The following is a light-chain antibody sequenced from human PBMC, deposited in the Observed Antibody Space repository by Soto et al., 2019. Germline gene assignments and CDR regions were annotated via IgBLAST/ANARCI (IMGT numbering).Light chain of an antibody. J-gene: IGKJ5*01. CDR3: RQYNSWPPIT. Sequence: EIVMTQSPATLSVSPGEGATLFCRASQSVRTKLAWYQQRAGQAPRLLMYGASTRATGIPDRSSGSGSGTEVTLTISSLLSEEFVVYYYRQYNSWPPITFGQGTRVEIK. CDR2: GAS. V-gene: IGKV3-15*01. CDR1: QSVRTK.